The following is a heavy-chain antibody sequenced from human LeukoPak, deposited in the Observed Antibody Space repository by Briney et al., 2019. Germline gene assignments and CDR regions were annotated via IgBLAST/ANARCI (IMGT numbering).Heavy chain of an antibody. CDR2: FDPEDGET. V-gene: IGHV1-69-2*01. D-gene: IGHD3-10*01. Sequence: ASVKISCKVFGYTFTDYYMHWVQQAPGKGLEWMGLFDPEDGETIYAEKFQGRVTITADTSTDTAYMELSSLRSEDTAVYYCGTIGGGSGSLPQNWFDPWGQGTLVTVSS. CDR3: GTIGGGSGSLPQNWFDP. CDR1: GYTFTDYY. J-gene: IGHJ5*02.